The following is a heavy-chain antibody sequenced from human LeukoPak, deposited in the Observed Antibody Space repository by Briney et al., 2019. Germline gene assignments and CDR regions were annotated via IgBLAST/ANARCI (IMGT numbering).Heavy chain of an antibody. D-gene: IGHD4-17*01. CDR2: ISAYNGNT. V-gene: IGHV1-18*01. CDR1: GYTFTSYG. J-gene: IGHJ3*02. CDR3: ARDLRVLDYGDHDAFDI. Sequence: GASVKVSCKASGYTFTSYGISWVRQAPGQGLEWMGWISAYNGNTNYAQKLQGRVTMTTDTSTSTAYMELRSLRSDDTAVYYCARDLRVLDYGDHDAFDIWGQGTMVTVSS.